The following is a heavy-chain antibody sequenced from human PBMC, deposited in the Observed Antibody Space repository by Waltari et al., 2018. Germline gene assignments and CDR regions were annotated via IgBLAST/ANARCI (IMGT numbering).Heavy chain of an antibody. J-gene: IGHJ6*02. D-gene: IGHD6-19*01. V-gene: IGHV3-9*01. Sequence: EVQLVESGGGSVQPGRSLRLSCAASGFPFDAYAMPWVRHAPGRGLEWGSGISVNSGSIGYADSVKGRFTISRDNAKNSLYLQMNSLRAEDTALYYCAKDVAVAGLSLSDYYGMDVWGQGTTVTVSS. CDR1: GFPFDAYA. CDR3: AKDVAVAGLSLSDYYGMDV. CDR2: ISVNSGSI.